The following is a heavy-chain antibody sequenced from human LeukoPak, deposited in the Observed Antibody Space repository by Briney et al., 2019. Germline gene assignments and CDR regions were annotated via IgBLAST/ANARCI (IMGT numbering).Heavy chain of an antibody. Sequence: PGGSLRLSCAASGFTFSSYGMHWVRQAPGKGLEWVAVISYDGSNKYYAESVKGRFTISRDNSKNTLYLQMNSLRAEDTAVYYCASLTTVTTWDYYYYGMDVWGQGTTVTVSS. CDR3: ASLTTVTTWDYYYYGMDV. J-gene: IGHJ6*02. CDR2: ISYDGSNK. D-gene: IGHD4-17*01. V-gene: IGHV3-30*03. CDR1: GFTFSSYG.